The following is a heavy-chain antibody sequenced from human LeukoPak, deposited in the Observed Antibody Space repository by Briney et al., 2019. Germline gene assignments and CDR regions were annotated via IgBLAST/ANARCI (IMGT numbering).Heavy chain of an antibody. J-gene: IGHJ4*02. D-gene: IGHD5-24*01. CDR1: GSTFSSYG. CDR3: AKDRVEMATYFDY. V-gene: IGHV3-30*18. CDR2: ISYDGGNK. Sequence: PGGSLRLSCAASGSTFSSYGMHWVRQAPGKGLEWVAVISYDGGNKYYADSVKGRFTISRDNSKNTPYLQMNSLRAEDTAVYYCAKDRVEMATYFDYWGQGTLVTVSS.